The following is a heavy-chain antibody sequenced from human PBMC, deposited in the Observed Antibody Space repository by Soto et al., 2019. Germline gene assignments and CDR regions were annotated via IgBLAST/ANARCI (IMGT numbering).Heavy chain of an antibody. CDR1: GFPFSGHF. CDR3: ASPQFGTFDY. CDR2: SKNKASGYTT. V-gene: IGHV3-72*01. Sequence: EVQLVESGGGLVQPGGSLRLSCETSGFPFSGHFRDWVRQAPGRGLEGVARSKNKASGYTTHYAASVIGRFSISRDDSKNSLYLQMDGLKTEDTAVYYCASPQFGTFDYWGQGTLVTVSS. D-gene: IGHD1-1*01. J-gene: IGHJ4*02.